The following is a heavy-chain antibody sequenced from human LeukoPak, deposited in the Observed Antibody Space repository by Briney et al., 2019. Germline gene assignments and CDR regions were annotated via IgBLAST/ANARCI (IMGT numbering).Heavy chain of an antibody. CDR2: INPTGGST. CDR1: GYTFTSYY. D-gene: IGHD1-26*01. V-gene: IGHV1-46*01. Sequence: ASVKVSCKASGYTFTSYYMHWVRQAPGQGLEWMGLINPTGGSTGYAQKFQGRVTMTRDMYTSTDYMELSSLRSEDTAIYYCARDNSVGDNAWWFDPWGQGTLVTVSS. J-gene: IGHJ5*02. CDR3: ARDNSVGDNAWWFDP.